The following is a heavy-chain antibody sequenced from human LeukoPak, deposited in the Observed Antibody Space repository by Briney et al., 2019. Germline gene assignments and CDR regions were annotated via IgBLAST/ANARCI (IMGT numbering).Heavy chain of an antibody. CDR3: ARNSNSTHFDY. V-gene: IGHV4-34*01. D-gene: IGHD4-11*01. J-gene: IGHJ4*02. CDR2: INHSGST. Sequence: KSSETLSLTCAVYGGSFSGYYWSWIRQPPGKGLEWIGEINHSGSTNYNPSLKSRVTISADTSKNQFSLKLSSVTAADTAVYYCARNSNSTHFDYWGQGTLVTVSS. CDR1: GGSFSGYY.